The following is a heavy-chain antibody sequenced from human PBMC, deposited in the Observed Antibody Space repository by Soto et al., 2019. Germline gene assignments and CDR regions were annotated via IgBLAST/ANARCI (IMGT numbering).Heavy chain of an antibody. J-gene: IGHJ5*02. D-gene: IGHD7-27*01. CDR2: INHSGST. Sequence: KASETLSLTCAVYGGSFSGYYWSWIRQPPGKGLEWIGEINHSGSTNYNPSLKSRVTISVDTSKNQFSLKLSSVTAADTAVYYCARGVLTGDYWFDPWGQGTLVTVSS. V-gene: IGHV4-34*01. CDR3: ARGVLTGDYWFDP. CDR1: GGSFSGYY.